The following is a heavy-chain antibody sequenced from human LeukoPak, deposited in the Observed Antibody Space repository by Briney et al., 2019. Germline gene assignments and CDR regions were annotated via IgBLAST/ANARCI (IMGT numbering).Heavy chain of an antibody. CDR3: AKAGVEDYYYGMDV. CDR1: GFTFDDCA. J-gene: IGHJ6*02. D-gene: IGHD2-15*01. V-gene: IGHV3-9*01. Sequence: GGSLRLSCAASGFTFDDCAMHWVRQAPGKGLEWVSGISWNSGSIGYADSVKGRFTISRDNAKNSLYLQMNSLRAEDTALYYCAKAGVEDYYYGMDVWGQGTTVTVSS. CDR2: ISWNSGSI.